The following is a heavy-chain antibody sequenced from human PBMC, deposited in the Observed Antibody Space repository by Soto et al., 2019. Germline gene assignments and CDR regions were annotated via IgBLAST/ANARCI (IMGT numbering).Heavy chain of an antibody. J-gene: IGHJ3*02. V-gene: IGHV1-18*01. CDR3: AREGPCGEAPLCSRLDI. CDR1: GYTFTSYG. CDR2: ISAYNGNT. Sequence: ASVNVSCKASGYTFTSYGISWVRQAPGQGLEWMGWISAYNGNTNYAQKLQGRVTMTTDTSTSTAYMELRSLRSDDTAVYYCAREGPCGEAPLCSRLDIWGQGTMVTVSS. D-gene: IGHD2-2*01.